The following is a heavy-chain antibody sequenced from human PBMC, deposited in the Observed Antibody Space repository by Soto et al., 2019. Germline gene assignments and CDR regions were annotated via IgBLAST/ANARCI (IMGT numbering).Heavy chain of an antibody. Sequence: GGSLRLSCSASGFTFSSYAMHWVRQAPGKGLEYVSAISSNGGSTYYADSVKGRFTISRDNSKNTLYLQMSSLRAEDTAVYYCVSGRMGWLQFGGPNMYYFDYWGKGTLVTVSS. CDR1: GFTFSSYA. J-gene: IGHJ4*02. D-gene: IGHD5-12*01. CDR2: ISSNGGST. V-gene: IGHV3-64D*08. CDR3: VSGRMGWLQFGGPNMYYFDY.